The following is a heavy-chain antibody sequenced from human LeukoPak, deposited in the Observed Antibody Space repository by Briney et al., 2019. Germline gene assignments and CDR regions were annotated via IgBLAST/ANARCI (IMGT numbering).Heavy chain of an antibody. V-gene: IGHV4-30-4*01. Sequence: SQTLSLTCTVSGGSISSGDYFWSWIRQPPGKGLEWNAYMYYSGSTYYNPSLKSRVTMSADTSKNQPSLKLSSVTAADTAVYYCARPYYYDSRIDPWGQGILVTVSS. CDR2: MYYSGST. CDR1: GGSISSGDYF. J-gene: IGHJ5*02. CDR3: ARPYYYDSRIDP. D-gene: IGHD3-22*01.